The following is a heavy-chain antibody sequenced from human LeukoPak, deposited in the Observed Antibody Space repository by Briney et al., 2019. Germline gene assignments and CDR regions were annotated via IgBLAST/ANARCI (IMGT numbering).Heavy chain of an antibody. CDR1: GFRFSSYA. Sequence: PGGSLRLSCAASGFRFSSYAMSWVRQAPGKGLEWVSAISGSGVSTYYADSVKGRFTISRDNSKNTLYLQMNSLRAEDTAVYYCAKDKGEWLRGDFDYWGQGTLVTVSS. J-gene: IGHJ4*02. V-gene: IGHV3-23*01. D-gene: IGHD5-12*01. CDR2: ISGSGVST. CDR3: AKDKGEWLRGDFDY.